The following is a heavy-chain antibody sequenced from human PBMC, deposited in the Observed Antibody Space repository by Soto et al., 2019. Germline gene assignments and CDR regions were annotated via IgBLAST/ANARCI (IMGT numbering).Heavy chain of an antibody. Sequence: GGSLRLSCAASGFTVSSNYMSWVRQAPGKGLEWVSVIYSGGSTYYADSVKGRFTISRDNSKNTLYLQMNSLRAEDTAVYYCASPPDYSSSPADYWGQGTLVTVSS. V-gene: IGHV3-53*01. J-gene: IGHJ4*02. CDR1: GFTVSSNY. D-gene: IGHD6-6*01. CDR3: ASPPDYSSSPADY. CDR2: IYSGGST.